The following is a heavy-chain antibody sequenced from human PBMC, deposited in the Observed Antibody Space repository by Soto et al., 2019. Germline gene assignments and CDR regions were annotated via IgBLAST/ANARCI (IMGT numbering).Heavy chain of an antibody. D-gene: IGHD1-26*01. V-gene: IGHV3-30-3*01. CDR2: ISYDGSNK. CDR1: GFTFSSYA. Sequence: GGSLRLSCAASGFTFSSYAMHWVRQAPGKGLEWVAVISYDGSNKYYADSVKGRFTISRDNSKNTLYLQMNSLRAEDTAVYYCARHLGELRGGVDYWGQGTLVTV. J-gene: IGHJ4*02. CDR3: ARHLGELRGGVDY.